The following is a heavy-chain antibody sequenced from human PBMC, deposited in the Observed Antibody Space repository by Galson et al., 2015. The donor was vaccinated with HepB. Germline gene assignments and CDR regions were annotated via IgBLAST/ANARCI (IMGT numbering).Heavy chain of an antibody. J-gene: IGHJ6*02. Sequence: SLRLSCAASGFTFDDYAMHWVRQAPGKGLEWVSGISWNSGSIGYADSVRGRFTISRDNAKNSLYLQMNSLRAEDTALYYCAKDHGYYYYGMVVWGQGTTVTVSS. CDR1: GFTFDDYA. V-gene: IGHV3-9*01. CDR3: AKDHGYYYYGMVV. CDR2: ISWNSGSI.